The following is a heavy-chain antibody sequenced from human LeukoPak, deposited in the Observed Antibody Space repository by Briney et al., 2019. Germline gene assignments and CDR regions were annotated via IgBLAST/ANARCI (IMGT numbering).Heavy chain of an antibody. CDR2: IRSKAYGGTT. CDR1: GFTFGDYA. J-gene: IGHJ5*02. CDR3: TRDSGPIYCSGGSCYAGWFDL. V-gene: IGHV3-49*03. D-gene: IGHD2-15*01. Sequence: PGGSLRLSCTASGFTFGDYAMSWFRQAPGKGLEWVGFIRSKAYGGTTDYAASVKGRFTISRDDSKSIAYLQMNSLKTEDTAVYYCTRDSGPIYCSGGSCYAGWFDLWGQGTLVTVSS.